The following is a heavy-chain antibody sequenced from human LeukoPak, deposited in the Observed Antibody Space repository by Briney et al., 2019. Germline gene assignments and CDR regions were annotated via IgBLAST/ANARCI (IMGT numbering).Heavy chain of an antibody. CDR3: AKDPGRAEYCSGGSCYLTWSKQLYGMDV. J-gene: IGHJ6*02. Sequence: GGSLRLSCAASGFTFSSYAMSWVRQAPGKGLEWISAISGSGGSTDYADSVKGRFTISRDNSKNTLYLQMNSLRAEDTAVYYCAKDPGRAEYCSGGSCYLTWSKQLYGMDVWGQGTTVTVSS. V-gene: IGHV3-23*01. CDR1: GFTFSSYA. CDR2: ISGSGGST. D-gene: IGHD2-15*01.